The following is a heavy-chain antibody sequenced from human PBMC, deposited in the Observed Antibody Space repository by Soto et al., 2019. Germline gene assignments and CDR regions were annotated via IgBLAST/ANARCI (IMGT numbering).Heavy chain of an antibody. Sequence: ASVKVSCKASGYTFTSYGISWVRQAPGQGLEWMGWISAYNGNTNYAQKLQGRVTMTTDTSTSTAYMELRSLRSDDTAVYYCARDRFLEWFVGDYYYYYGMDVWGQGTTVTVPS. CDR1: GYTFTSYG. CDR3: ARDRFLEWFVGDYYYYYGMDV. CDR2: ISAYNGNT. V-gene: IGHV1-18*04. J-gene: IGHJ6*02. D-gene: IGHD3-3*01.